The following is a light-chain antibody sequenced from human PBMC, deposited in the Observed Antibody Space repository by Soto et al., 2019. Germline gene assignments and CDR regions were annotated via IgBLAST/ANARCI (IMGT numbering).Light chain of an antibody. Sequence: QSALTQPASVSGSPGQSITISCTGTSSDVGGYNYVSWYQHHPGKAPRLMIYEVNNQNTRVSNRFSASKSGNTASLTISGLQAEDEADYYCSSYASSSSHVVFGGGTKLTVL. J-gene: IGLJ2*01. CDR2: EVN. CDR3: SSYASSSSHVV. V-gene: IGLV2-14*01. CDR1: SSDVGGYNY.